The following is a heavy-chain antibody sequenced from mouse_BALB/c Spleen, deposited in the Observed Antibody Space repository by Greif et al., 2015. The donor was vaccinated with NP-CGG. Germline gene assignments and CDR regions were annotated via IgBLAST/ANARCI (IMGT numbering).Heavy chain of an antibody. V-gene: IGHV1-4*01. CDR3: ARLGLGAY. CDR2: INPSTGYT. D-gene: IGHD4-1*01. CDR1: GYTFTSYW. Sequence: VQLQQSGAELARPGASVKMSCKASGYTFTSYWVHWVKQRPGQGLEWIGYINPSTGYTEYNQKFKDKATLTADKSSSTAYMQLSSLTSEDSAVYYCARLGLGAYWGQGTLVTVSA. J-gene: IGHJ3*01.